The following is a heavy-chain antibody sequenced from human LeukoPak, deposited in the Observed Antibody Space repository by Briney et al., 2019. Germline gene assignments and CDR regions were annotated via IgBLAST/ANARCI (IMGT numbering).Heavy chain of an antibody. Sequence: PGGSLRLSCAASGFTFNYYGINWVRQAPGKGLEWVAIISFNGRSKYYADSVRGRFTISRDDSKNTLYLQMNSLTTEDTAVYYCAKDLGAYGDYAGAFEIWGQGTVVTASS. CDR3: AKDLGAYGDYAGAFEI. CDR2: ISFNGRSK. CDR1: GFTFNYYG. V-gene: IGHV3-30*18. J-gene: IGHJ3*02. D-gene: IGHD4-17*01.